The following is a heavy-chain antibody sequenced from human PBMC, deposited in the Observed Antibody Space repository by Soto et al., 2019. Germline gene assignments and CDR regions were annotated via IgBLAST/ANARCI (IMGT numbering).Heavy chain of an antibody. Sequence: QVQLQQSGPGLVKPSQTLSLTCTVSGASISSGGSYWAWIRQHPGKGLEWIGYISYTGGTFYTPSRKGRVSISLETSKNQFSLVLSSMTVADAAVYYCAREHVDLNCSNDVCTPYYYNYGMDVWGQGTTVTVSS. D-gene: IGHD2-8*01. CDR3: AREHVDLNCSNDVCTPYYYNYGMDV. CDR2: ISYTGGT. CDR1: GASISSGGSY. V-gene: IGHV4-31*03. J-gene: IGHJ6*02.